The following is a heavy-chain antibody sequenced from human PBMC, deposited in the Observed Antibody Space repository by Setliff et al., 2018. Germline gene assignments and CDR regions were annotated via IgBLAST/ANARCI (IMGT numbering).Heavy chain of an antibody. CDR1: GGSFSGYY. CDR2: INHSGNT. D-gene: IGHD6-13*01. V-gene: IGHV4-34*01. J-gene: IGHJ4*02. Sequence: SETLSLTCAVYGGSFSGYYWSWIRQPPGKGLEWIGEINHSGNTNYNPSLKSRVTISVDTPKNQFALKLSSVTAADTAVYYCAANPGIAAGGDFDYWGQGILVTVSS. CDR3: AANPGIAAGGDFDY.